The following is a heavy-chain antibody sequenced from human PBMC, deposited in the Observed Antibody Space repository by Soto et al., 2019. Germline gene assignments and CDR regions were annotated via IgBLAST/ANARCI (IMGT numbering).Heavy chain of an antibody. CDR2: INPSGGST. V-gene: IGHV1-46*01. CDR1: GYTFTSYG. D-gene: IGHD1-26*01. CDR3: ARLVGATEGSDDAFDI. J-gene: IGHJ3*02. Sequence: ASVKVSCKASGYTFTSYGISWVRQAPGQGLEWMGIINPSGGSTSYAQKFQGRVTMTRDTSTSTVYMELSSLRSEDTAVYYCARLVGATEGSDDAFDIWGQGTMVTVSS.